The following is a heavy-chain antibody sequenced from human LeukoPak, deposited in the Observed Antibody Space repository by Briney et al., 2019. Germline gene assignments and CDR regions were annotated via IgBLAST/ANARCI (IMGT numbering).Heavy chain of an antibody. V-gene: IGHV1-18*04. CDR1: GYTFTSYG. D-gene: IGHD3-9*01. CDR3: AREQRSYDILTGYYPDFDY. CDR2: ISAYNGNT. Sequence: ASVKVSFKASGYTFTSYGNSWVRQAPGQGLEWMGWISAYNGNTNYAQKLQGRVTMTTDTSPSTAYLERRSLRSDDTAVFYCAREQRSYDILTGYYPDFDYWGQGTLVTVSS. J-gene: IGHJ4*02.